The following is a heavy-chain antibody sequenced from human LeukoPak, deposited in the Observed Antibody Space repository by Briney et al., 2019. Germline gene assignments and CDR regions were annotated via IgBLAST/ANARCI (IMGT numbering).Heavy chain of an antibody. CDR1: GFTFSRFW. D-gene: IGHD3-16*01. CDR2: IDQSGGRN. Sequence: GGSLRLSCAASGFTFSRFWMNWVRQAPGRGLEWVANIDQSGGRNNYVDSVKGRFTISRDNDKNSLFMEMSSLRADDTAVYFCARDVEGGTFDIWGQGTMVTVSA. CDR3: ARDVEGGTFDI. V-gene: IGHV3-7*05. J-gene: IGHJ3*02.